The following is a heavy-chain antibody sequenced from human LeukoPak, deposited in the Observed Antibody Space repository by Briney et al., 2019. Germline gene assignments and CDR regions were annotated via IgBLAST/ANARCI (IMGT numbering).Heavy chain of an antibody. CDR2: LYNGGNT. D-gene: IGHD2-21*02. CDR3: ARGGLPYCGNDCYGYYFDC. CDR1: GFTVGSSY. Sequence: GGSLRLSCAASGFTVGSSYMNWVRQAPGKGLEWVSVLYNGGNTYHADSVKGRFTISRDISKNTLYLQMNSLRAEDTAVYYCARGGLPYCGNDCYGYYFDCWGQGTLVTVSS. V-gene: IGHV3-53*01. J-gene: IGHJ4*02.